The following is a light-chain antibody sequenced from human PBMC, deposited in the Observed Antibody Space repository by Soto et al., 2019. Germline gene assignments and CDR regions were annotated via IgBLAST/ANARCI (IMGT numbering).Light chain of an antibody. CDR2: PAS. V-gene: IGKV3-20*01. J-gene: IGKJ3*01. CDR1: QSLSTYS. Sequence: EIVLTQSPGTLSLSPGERATLSCTASQSLSTYSLAWYQQKPGQTPRLLIYPASTRDTDIPDRFNGSGSGTDFALTISRLEPEDFALYYCQQYEASPLTFGHGTKVDV. CDR3: QQYEASPLT.